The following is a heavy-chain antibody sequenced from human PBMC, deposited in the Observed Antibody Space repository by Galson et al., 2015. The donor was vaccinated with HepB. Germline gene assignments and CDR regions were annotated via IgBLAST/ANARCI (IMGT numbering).Heavy chain of an antibody. CDR3: ARGPLIGPYYDSSGYYPGFDY. V-gene: IGHV3-33*01. Sequence: SLRPSCAASGVSFSTYAMHWVRQAPGKGLEWVAVIWYDGSNKYYGDSVKGRFTTSRDNSDNTLTLQMSGLRAEDTAVYYCARGPLIGPYYDSSGYYPGFDYWGQGTLVTVSS. D-gene: IGHD3-22*01. J-gene: IGHJ4*02. CDR1: GVSFSTYA. CDR2: IWYDGSNK.